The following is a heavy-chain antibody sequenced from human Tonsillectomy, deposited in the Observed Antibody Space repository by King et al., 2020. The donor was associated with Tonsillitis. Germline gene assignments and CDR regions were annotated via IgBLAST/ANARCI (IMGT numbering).Heavy chain of an antibody. Sequence: VQLQESGPGLVKPSETLSLTCTVSGGSISSYYWRWIRQPPGKGLEWIGYIYYSGSTNYNPSLKSRVTISVDTSKNQFSLKLSSVTAADTAVYYCARGGESPRYCSGGSCYPYFDYWGQGTLVTVSS. J-gene: IGHJ4*02. V-gene: IGHV4-59*01. D-gene: IGHD2-15*01. CDR3: ARGGESPRYCSGGSCYPYFDY. CDR1: GGSISSYY. CDR2: IYYSGST.